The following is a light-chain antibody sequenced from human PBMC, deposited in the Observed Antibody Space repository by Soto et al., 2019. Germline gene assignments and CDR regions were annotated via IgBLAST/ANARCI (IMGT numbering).Light chain of an antibody. CDR3: SSYAGINHWV. J-gene: IGLJ3*02. CDR1: SSDVGSYNY. V-gene: IGLV2-8*01. CDR2: EVS. Sequence: QSALTQPPSASGSPGQSVTISCTGTSSDVGSYNYVSWYQQRPGKAPKLMIYEVSKRPSGVPDRFSGSKSGNTASLTVSGLQAEDEADYYCSSYAGINHWVFGGGTKVTVL.